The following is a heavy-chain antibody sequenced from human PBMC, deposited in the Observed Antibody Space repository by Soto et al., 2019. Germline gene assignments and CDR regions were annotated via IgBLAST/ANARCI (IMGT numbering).Heavy chain of an antibody. Sequence: VGSLRLSCAASVFTFYNYAMSWVRHSPGKGLEWVSVVSGSGITTYYADSVKGRFTISRDNSKNTLYLQMNSLRAEDTAIYYSAKDRDPAMVPGFDWWGEGTLVTVSS. D-gene: IGHD5-18*01. V-gene: IGHV3-23*01. CDR2: VSGSGITT. J-gene: IGHJ4*02. CDR1: VFTFYNYA. CDR3: AKDRDPAMVPGFDW.